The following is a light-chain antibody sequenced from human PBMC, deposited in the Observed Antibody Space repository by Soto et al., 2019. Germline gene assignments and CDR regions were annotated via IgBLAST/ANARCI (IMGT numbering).Light chain of an antibody. V-gene: IGLV2-14*01. Sequence: QSVLTQPASVSGSPGQSITISCTGTSSDVGGYNYVSWYQQHPGKAPKLMIYDVSNRPSGVSNRFSGSKSGNTASLTISGLQAEDVADYYCSSYTSSSIPYVFGTGTKVTVL. CDR3: SSYTSSSIPYV. J-gene: IGLJ1*01. CDR2: DVS. CDR1: SSDVGGYNY.